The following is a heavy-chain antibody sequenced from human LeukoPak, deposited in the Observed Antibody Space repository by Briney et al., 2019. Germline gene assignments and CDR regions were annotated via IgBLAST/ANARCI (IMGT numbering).Heavy chain of an antibody. CDR1: GFTFSSYG. Sequence: PGGSLRLSCAASGFTFSSYGMHWVRQAPGKGLEWVAVISYDGSNKYYADSVKGRSTISRDNSKNTLYLQMNSLRAEDTAVYYCAKATGEYYDTWGQGTLVTVSS. V-gene: IGHV3-30*18. D-gene: IGHD3-22*01. CDR3: AKATGEYYDT. CDR2: ISYDGSNK. J-gene: IGHJ4*02.